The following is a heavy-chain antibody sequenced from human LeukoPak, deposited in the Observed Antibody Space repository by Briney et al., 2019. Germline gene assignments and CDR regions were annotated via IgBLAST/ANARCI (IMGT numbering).Heavy chain of an antibody. CDR3: ARKGTWIHTGYEDAFDI. CDR1: GFTFSSYW. Sequence: PGGSLRLSCAASGFTFSSYWMHWVRQAPGKGLVWVSRINSDGSSTSYADSVKGRFTISRDNAKNTLYLQMNSLRAEDTAVYYCARKGTWIHTGYEDAFDIWGQGTMVTVSS. V-gene: IGHV3-74*01. J-gene: IGHJ3*02. CDR2: INSDGSST. D-gene: IGHD5-12*01.